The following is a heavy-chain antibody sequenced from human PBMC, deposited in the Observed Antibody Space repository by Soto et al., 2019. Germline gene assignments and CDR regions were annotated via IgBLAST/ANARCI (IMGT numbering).Heavy chain of an antibody. V-gene: IGHV1-18*01. D-gene: IGHD3-3*01. J-gene: IGHJ4*02. CDR3: ASSLYDFWSGYYRGYFDY. CDR1: GYTFTSYG. CDR2: ISAYNGNT. Sequence: GASVKVSCKASGYTFTSYGISWVRQAPGQGLGWMGWISAYNGNTNYAQKLQGRVTMTTDTSTSTAYMELRSLRSDDTAVYYCASSLYDFWSGYYRGYFDYWGQGTLVTVSS.